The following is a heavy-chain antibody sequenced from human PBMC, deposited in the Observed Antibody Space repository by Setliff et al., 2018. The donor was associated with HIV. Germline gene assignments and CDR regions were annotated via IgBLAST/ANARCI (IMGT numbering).Heavy chain of an antibody. J-gene: IGHJ3*02. V-gene: IGHV1-18*01. CDR3: ARDPTRSHTTMRNDAFDI. CDR1: GYAFGTSG. Sequence: ASVKVSCKASGYAFGTSGLSWVQQAPGQGLEWMGWISAYNGYTIYAQRLQGRVTMTTDTSTSTAYMDLRSLTSDDTAVYYCARDPTRSHTTMRNDAFDIWGQGTMVTVSS. CDR2: ISAYNGYT. D-gene: IGHD3-22*01.